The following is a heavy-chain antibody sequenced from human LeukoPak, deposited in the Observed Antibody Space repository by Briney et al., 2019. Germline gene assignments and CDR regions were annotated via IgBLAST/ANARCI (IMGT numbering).Heavy chain of an antibody. J-gene: IGHJ6*03. D-gene: IGHD4-17*01. CDR3: ARDFDYGDYRYHYYFYMDF. Sequence: ASVNVSCKASGYTYTGYYLTWIRQPPGKGLEWMGWINPNSGGTNYAPQFKGRATMTGTTPISPAFREMTGMRSDNPAVYSVARDFDYGDYRYHYYFYMDFWVKATTVTVSS. CDR2: INPNSGGT. CDR1: GYTYTGYY. V-gene: IGHV1-2*02.